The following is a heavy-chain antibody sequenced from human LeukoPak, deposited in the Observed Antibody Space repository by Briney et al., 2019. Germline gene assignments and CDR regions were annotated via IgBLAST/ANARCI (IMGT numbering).Heavy chain of an antibody. Sequence: GGSLRPSCTASGFTFGDYAMSWVRPAPGKGPEWGGFIRSKAYGGTTEYAASVKGRFTISRDDSKSIAYLKMNSLKTEDTAVYYCTRHTYYYGSGSKIDYWGQGTLVTVSS. CDR1: GFTFGDYA. J-gene: IGHJ4*02. CDR3: TRHTYYYGSGSKIDY. D-gene: IGHD3-10*01. CDR2: IRSKAYGGTT. V-gene: IGHV3-49*04.